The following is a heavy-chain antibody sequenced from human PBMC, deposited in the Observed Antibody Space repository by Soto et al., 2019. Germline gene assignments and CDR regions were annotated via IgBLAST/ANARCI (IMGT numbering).Heavy chain of an antibody. D-gene: IGHD6-13*01. Sequence: EVQLVESGGDLVQPGGSLRLSCAASGFTFSDHYMDWVRQAPGKGLEWVGRVRNKANRYTTEYAASVKGRFTISRDDSKNSLYLLIKGLQIEDTAVYYCTRVRSSSWGLDDFDMWGQGTMVTVSS. CDR2: VRNKANRYTT. J-gene: IGHJ3*02. CDR1: GFTFSDHY. CDR3: TRVRSSSWGLDDFDM. V-gene: IGHV3-72*01.